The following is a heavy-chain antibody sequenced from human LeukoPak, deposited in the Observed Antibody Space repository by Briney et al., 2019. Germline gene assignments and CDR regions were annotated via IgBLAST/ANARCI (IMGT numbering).Heavy chain of an antibody. Sequence: SETLSLTCAVYGGSFSGYYWGWLRQPPGKGLEWIGSIYHSGSTYYNPSLKSRVTISVDTSKNQFSLKLSSVTAADTAVYYCARRGSSGWYGDADAFDIWGQGTMVTVSS. J-gene: IGHJ3*02. D-gene: IGHD6-19*01. CDR1: GGSFSGYY. CDR2: IYHSGST. CDR3: ARRGSSGWYGDADAFDI. V-gene: IGHV4-38-2*01.